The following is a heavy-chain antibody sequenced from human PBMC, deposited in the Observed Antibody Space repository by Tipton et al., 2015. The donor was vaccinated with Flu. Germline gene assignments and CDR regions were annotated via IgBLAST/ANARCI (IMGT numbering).Heavy chain of an antibody. CDR3: ARITMIVVVTGDYYFDY. D-gene: IGHD3-22*01. V-gene: IGHV3-66*01. CDR2: IYSGGST. Sequence: CAASGFTVSSNYMSWVRQAPGKGLEWVSVIYSGGSTHYADSVKGRFTISRDNSKNTLYLQMNSLRAEDTAVYYCARITMIVVVTGDYYFDYWGQGTLVTVSS. CDR1: GFTVSSNY. J-gene: IGHJ4*02.